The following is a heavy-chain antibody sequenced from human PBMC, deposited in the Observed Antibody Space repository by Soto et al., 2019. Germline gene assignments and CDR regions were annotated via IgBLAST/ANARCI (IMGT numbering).Heavy chain of an antibody. V-gene: IGHV3-23*01. CDR3: AKGYCSGGICNGRYYFDY. CDR1: GVTFNSYA. Sequence: EVQLLESGGGLVQPGGSLRLSCAASGVTFNSYAMNWVRQAPGKGLEWVSSISSSGGTTNYADSVKGRFTISRDNSKNTLYLQMNSRRGEDTAVYYCAKGYCSGGICNGRYYFDYWGQGILVTVSS. D-gene: IGHD2-15*01. J-gene: IGHJ4*02. CDR2: ISSSGGTT.